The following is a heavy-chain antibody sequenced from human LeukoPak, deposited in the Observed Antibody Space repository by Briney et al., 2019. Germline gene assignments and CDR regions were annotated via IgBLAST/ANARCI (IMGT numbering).Heavy chain of an antibody. CDR3: AREPTYYYDSSGYCDY. CDR2: ISSSSSYI. D-gene: IGHD3-22*01. V-gene: IGHV3-21*01. J-gene: IGHJ4*02. CDR1: GFTFSSYS. Sequence: GGSLRLSCAASGFTFSSYSMNWVRQAPGKGLEWVSSISSSSSYIYYADSVKGRFTISRDNAKNSLYLQMNSMRAEDTAVYYCAREPTYYYDSSGYCDYWGQRTLVTVSS.